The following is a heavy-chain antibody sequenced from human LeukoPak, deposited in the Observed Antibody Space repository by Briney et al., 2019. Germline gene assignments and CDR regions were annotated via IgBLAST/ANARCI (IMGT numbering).Heavy chain of an antibody. J-gene: IGHJ6*03. CDR3: ARNREPSYWAAADGYYMDV. D-gene: IGHD6-13*01. CDR1: GGSISSYY. Sequence: SETLSLTCTVSGGSISSYYWSWIRQPPGKGLEWIGYIYYSGSTNYNPSLKSRVTISVDTSKNQYSLKLSSVTAADTAVYYCARNREPSYWAAADGYYMDVWGKGTTVTVSS. CDR2: IYYSGST. V-gene: IGHV4-59*01.